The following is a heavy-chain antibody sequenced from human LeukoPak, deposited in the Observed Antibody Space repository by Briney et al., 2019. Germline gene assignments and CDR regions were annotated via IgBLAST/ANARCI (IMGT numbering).Heavy chain of an antibody. CDR2: ISGSGGST. V-gene: IGHV3-23*01. D-gene: IGHD3-3*01. CDR1: GFTFSSYA. J-gene: IGHJ3*02. Sequence: GGSLRLSCAASGFTFSSYAMSWVRQAPGKGLEWVSAISGSGGSTYYADSVKGRFTISRDNSKNTLHLQMNSLRAEDTAVYYCAKGRTIFGVVIIDAFDIWGQGTMVTVSS. CDR3: AKGRTIFGVVIIDAFDI.